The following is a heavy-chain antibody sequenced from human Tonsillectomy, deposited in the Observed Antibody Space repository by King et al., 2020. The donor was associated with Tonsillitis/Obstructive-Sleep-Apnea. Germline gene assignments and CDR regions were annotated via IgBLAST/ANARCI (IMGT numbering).Heavy chain of an antibody. Sequence: VQLVESGGGLVQPGGSLRLSCAASGFTFSSYWMHWVRQAPGKGLVWVSRINSDGSSTSYADSVKGRFTISRDNAKNTLYLQMNSLRAEDTAVYYCAREGGRITIFGVVTGKGRYFDLWGRGTLVTVSS. D-gene: IGHD3-3*01. CDR3: AREGGRITIFGVVTGKGRYFDL. J-gene: IGHJ2*01. CDR2: INSDGSST. CDR1: GFTFSSYW. V-gene: IGHV3-74*01.